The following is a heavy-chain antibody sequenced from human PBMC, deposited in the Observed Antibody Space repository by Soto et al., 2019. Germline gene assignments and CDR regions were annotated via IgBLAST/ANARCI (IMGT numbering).Heavy chain of an antibody. Sequence: SETLSLTCNGSGFAISRGYYWSWVRQPPGKGLEWIGSIYPSVSSYHNPSLESRHTLSIDTSKNQFTLKLASVTAADTALYYCAREKVGTTFFDNWGQGTQVTVSS. V-gene: IGHV4-38-2*02. CDR3: AREKVGTTFFDN. CDR1: GFAISRGYY. J-gene: IGHJ4*02. CDR2: IYPSVSS. D-gene: IGHD1-1*01.